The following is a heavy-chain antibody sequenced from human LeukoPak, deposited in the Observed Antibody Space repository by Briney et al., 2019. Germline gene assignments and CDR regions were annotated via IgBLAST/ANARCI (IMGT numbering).Heavy chain of an antibody. CDR3: ARGRGRLDY. CDR1: GGSFSEYY. D-gene: IGHD3-10*01. V-gene: IGHV4-34*01. Sequence: PSETLSLTCAVYGGSFSEYYWTWIRQSPGKGLEWIGEMDHDGGSNYNPSLKSRVTISVDTSKNQFSLRLRSVIAADTAVYYCARGRGRLDYWGQGTLVTISS. CDR2: MDHDGGS. J-gene: IGHJ4*02.